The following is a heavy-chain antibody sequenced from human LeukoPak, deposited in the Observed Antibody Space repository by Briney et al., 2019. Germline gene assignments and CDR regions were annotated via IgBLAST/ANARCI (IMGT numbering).Heavy chain of an antibody. D-gene: IGHD2-21*02. CDR1: GFTFINYG. J-gene: IGHJ4*02. CDR3: ARVSPEIVVVTGTGAPDY. V-gene: IGHV3-33*01. CDR2: IWYDGSKK. Sequence: GGSLRVSCAASGFTFINYGMHWVRQAPGKGLEWVAVIWYDGSKKYYADSVKGRFTISRDNTKNTVYLQINSLRAEDTAVYYCARVSPEIVVVTGTGAPDYWGQGTLVTVSS.